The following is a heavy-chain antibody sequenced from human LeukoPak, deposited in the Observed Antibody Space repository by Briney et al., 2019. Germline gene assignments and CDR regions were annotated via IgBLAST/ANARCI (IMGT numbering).Heavy chain of an antibody. V-gene: IGHV3-74*01. Sequence: GGSLRLSCAASGFTFSSYWMHWVRQAPGKGLVWVSRINSDGSSTRYADSVKGRFTISRENEKNTVYLEMNSLRAEDTAVYYCARDRACSSTSCHTNWFDPWGQGTLVTVSS. CDR3: ARDRACSSTSCHTNWFDP. CDR1: GFTFSSYW. J-gene: IGHJ5*02. CDR2: INSDGSST. D-gene: IGHD2-2*01.